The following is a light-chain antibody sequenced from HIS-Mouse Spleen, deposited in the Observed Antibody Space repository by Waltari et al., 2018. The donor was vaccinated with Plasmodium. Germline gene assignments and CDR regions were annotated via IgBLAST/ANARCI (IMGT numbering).Light chain of an antibody. J-gene: IGLJ2*01. CDR2: DVS. CDR1: SSDVGGYNY. CDR3: CSYAGSYFVV. V-gene: IGLV2-11*01. Sequence: QSALTQPRSVSGSPGQSVTISCTGTSSDVGGYNYVSWYQQHQGKAPKRMIYDVSKRPSGVPDRFSGSKSGNTASLTISGLQAEDEADYYCCSYAGSYFVVVGGGTKLTVL.